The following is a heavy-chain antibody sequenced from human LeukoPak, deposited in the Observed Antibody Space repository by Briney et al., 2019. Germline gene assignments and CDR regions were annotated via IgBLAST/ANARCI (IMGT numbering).Heavy chain of an antibody. V-gene: IGHV3-53*01. J-gene: IGHJ4*02. CDR2: IYSGGNT. CDR1: GFTFSSYG. CDR3: ARRAGDYSHPYDY. Sequence: PGGSLRLSCAASGFTFSSYGMHWVRQAPGKVLEWVSFIYSGGNTYYADSVKGRFTISRDNSKNTVHLQMNSLRAEDTAMYYCARRAGDYSHPYDYWGQGTLVTVSS. D-gene: IGHD3-22*01.